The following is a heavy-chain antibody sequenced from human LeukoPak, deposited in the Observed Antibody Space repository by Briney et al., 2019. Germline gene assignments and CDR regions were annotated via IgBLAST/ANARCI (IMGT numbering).Heavy chain of an antibody. Sequence: PSETLSLTCAVYGGSFSGYYWSWIRQPPGKGLEWIGEINHSGSTNYNPSLKSRVTISVDTSKNQFSLKLSSVTAADTAVYYCARRYNWNYGEAFDIWGQGTMVTVSS. CDR3: ARRYNWNYGEAFDI. D-gene: IGHD1-7*01. J-gene: IGHJ3*02. CDR2: INHSGST. CDR1: GGSFSGYY. V-gene: IGHV4-34*01.